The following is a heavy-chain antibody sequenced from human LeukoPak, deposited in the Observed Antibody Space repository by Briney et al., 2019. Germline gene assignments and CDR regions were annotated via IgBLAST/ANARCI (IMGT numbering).Heavy chain of an antibody. J-gene: IGHJ6*02. CDR3: ASVHYYGMEV. CDR2: ISYDGSNK. V-gene: IGHV3-30-3*01. Sequence: GRSLRLSCAASGFTFSTYAMHWVRQAPGKGLEWVAVISYDGSNKYYADSVKGRFTISRDNSKNTLYLQMNSLRPEDTAVYYCASVHYYGMEVWGQGTTVTVSS. CDR1: GFTFSTYA. D-gene: IGHD2-8*01.